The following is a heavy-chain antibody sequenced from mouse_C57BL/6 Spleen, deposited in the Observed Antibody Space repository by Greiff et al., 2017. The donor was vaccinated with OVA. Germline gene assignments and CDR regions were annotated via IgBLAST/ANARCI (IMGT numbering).Heavy chain of an antibody. CDR2: IDPSDSYT. CDR3: ARSTAHYYAMDD. D-gene: IGHD3-2*01. V-gene: IGHV1-69*01. CDR1: GYTFTSYW. Sequence: QVQLQQPGAELVMPGASVKLSCKASGYTFTSYWMHWVKQRPGQGLEWIGEIDPSDSYTNYNQKFKGKSTLTVDKSSSTAYMQLSSLTSEDSAVYYCARSTAHYYAMDDWGQGTSVTVSS. J-gene: IGHJ4*01.